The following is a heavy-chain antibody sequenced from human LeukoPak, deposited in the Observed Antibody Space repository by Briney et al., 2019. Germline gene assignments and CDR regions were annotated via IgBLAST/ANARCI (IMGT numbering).Heavy chain of an antibody. CDR2: INHSGST. Sequence: PSETLSLTCAVYGGSFSGYYWSWIRQPPGKGLEWIGEINHSGSTNYNPSLKSRVTISVDTSKNQFSLKLSSVTAADTAVYYCARLPFNYYGSGINWFDPWGQGTLVTVSS. CDR3: ARLPFNYYGSGINWFDP. D-gene: IGHD3-10*01. CDR1: GGSFSGYY. J-gene: IGHJ5*02. V-gene: IGHV4-34*01.